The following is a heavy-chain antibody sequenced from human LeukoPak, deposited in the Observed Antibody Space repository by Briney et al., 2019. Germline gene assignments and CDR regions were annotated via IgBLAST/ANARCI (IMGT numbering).Heavy chain of an antibody. J-gene: IGHJ6*03. CDR2: IKQDGSEK. CDR3: TRDSGIAPAGYDHSYCTDG. Sequence: PGGSLRLSCAASGFTFRSYWMSWVRQAPGKGLECVANIKQDGSEKYYVDSVRGRFTISRDNAKNSLYLQMNSLRAEDTAVYFCTRDSGIAPAGYDHSYCTDGWSKMPTVTVSS. D-gene: IGHD6-13*01. V-gene: IGHV3-7*01. CDR1: GFTFRSYW.